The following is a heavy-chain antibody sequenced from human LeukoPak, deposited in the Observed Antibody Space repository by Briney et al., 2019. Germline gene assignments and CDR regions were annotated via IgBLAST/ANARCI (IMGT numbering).Heavy chain of an antibody. Sequence: GGSLRLSCAASGFTFSSYAMSWVRQAPGKGLEWVSAISGSGGSTYYADSVKGRFTISRDNSKNTLYPQMNSLRAEDTAVYYCAKDTKWELYFDYWGQGTLVTVSS. CDR3: AKDTKWELYFDY. CDR2: ISGSGGST. V-gene: IGHV3-23*01. D-gene: IGHD1-26*01. J-gene: IGHJ4*02. CDR1: GFTFSSYA.